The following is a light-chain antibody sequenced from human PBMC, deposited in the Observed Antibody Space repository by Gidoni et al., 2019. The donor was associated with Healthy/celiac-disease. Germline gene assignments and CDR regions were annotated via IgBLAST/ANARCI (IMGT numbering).Light chain of an antibody. V-gene: IGLV1-40*01. CDR1: SSNIGAGYD. CDR2: GTS. Sequence: QSVLTQPPSGYGAPGQRDTSSCTGSSSNIGAGYDVHWYQQLPGTAPTLLIYGTSNRPSGVPARFSGSKSGTSASLAITGLQAEDEADYYCQSYDSRLSAPVVFGGGTKLTVL. CDR3: QSYDSRLSAPVV. J-gene: IGLJ2*01.